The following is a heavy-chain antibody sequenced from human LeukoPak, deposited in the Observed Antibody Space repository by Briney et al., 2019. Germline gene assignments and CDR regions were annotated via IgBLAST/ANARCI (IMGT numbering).Heavy chain of an antibody. J-gene: IGHJ4*02. CDR1: GGSFSGYY. Sequence: SETLSLTCAVDGGSFSGYYCSWIRQPPGKGLEWIGEINHSGSTNYNPSLKSRVTISVDTSKNQFSLKLSSVTAADPAVYYCARDPSPYYYDSSGYSLFDYWGQGTLVTVSS. CDR3: ARDPSPYYYDSSGYSLFDY. CDR2: INHSGST. V-gene: IGHV4-34*01. D-gene: IGHD3-22*01.